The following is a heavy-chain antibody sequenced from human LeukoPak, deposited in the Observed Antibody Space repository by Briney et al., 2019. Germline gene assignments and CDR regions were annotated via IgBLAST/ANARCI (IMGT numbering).Heavy chain of an antibody. CDR2: LNSDGSST. CDR3: ARASNRNSISFDY. V-gene: IGHV3-74*01. D-gene: IGHD1-7*01. CDR1: GFTFSSYW. J-gene: IGHJ4*02. Sequence: GGSLRLCCAASGFTFSSYWMHWVRQAPGKGLVWVSRLNSDGSSTSYADSVKGRFTISRDNAETTLHLQMNNLSAEDTAVYYCARASNRNSISFDYWGQGALVTVSS.